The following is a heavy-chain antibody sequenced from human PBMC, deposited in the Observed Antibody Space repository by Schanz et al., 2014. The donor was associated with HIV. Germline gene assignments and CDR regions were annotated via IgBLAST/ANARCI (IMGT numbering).Heavy chain of an antibody. J-gene: IGHJ6*02. D-gene: IGHD6-13*01. V-gene: IGHV4-31*02. CDR3: AREGMEQMVNILDV. CDR1: GYSISRGGYY. CDR2: IYHSGST. Sequence: QVPLQESGPGLVKPSQTLSLTCSVSGYSISRGGYYWSWIRQHPGKGLEWIGYIYHSGSTYYNPSLKTRVTISVDPSKNQFSLKLRSVTAADTAVYYCAREGMEQMVNILDVWGQGTRVNVSS.